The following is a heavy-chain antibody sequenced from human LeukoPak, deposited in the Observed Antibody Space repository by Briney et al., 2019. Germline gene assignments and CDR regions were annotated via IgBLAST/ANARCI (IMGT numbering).Heavy chain of an antibody. Sequence: PGGSLRLSCTASRLTFNNYWMHWVRQAPGKGLVWVSRINIDGSSISYADSVKGRFTISRDNAKSTLYLQMNSLRAEDAALYYCARVPATGTQFDYWGQGTLLSVSS. D-gene: IGHD6-13*01. V-gene: IGHV3-74*01. CDR2: INIDGSSI. CDR3: ARVPATGTQFDY. CDR1: RLTFNNYW. J-gene: IGHJ4*02.